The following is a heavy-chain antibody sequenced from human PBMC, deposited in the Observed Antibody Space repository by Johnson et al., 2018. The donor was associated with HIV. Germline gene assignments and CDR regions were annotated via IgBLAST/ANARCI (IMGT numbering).Heavy chain of an antibody. CDR1: GFTVSSNY. CDR2: IYSGSNT. V-gene: IGHV3-66*01. D-gene: IGHD2-8*01. Sequence: VQLVESGGGLVQPGGSLRLSCAASGFTVSSNYMSWVRQAPVKGLEWVSVIYSGSNTYYADSVKGRFTISRDNSKNTLYLQMNSLRAEDTAVYYCARGMYGDAFDIWGQGTMVTVSS. J-gene: IGHJ3*02. CDR3: ARGMYGDAFDI.